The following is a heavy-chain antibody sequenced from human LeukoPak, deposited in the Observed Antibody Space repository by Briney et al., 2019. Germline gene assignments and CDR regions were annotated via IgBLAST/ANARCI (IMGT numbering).Heavy chain of an antibody. CDR3: ARAINYYGSGSDGGYFDY. CDR1: GYTFISYG. V-gene: IGHV1-18*01. Sequence: ASVKVSCKASGYTFISYGISLVRQAPGQGLEWMGWISAHNGNTNYAQKLQGRVTMTTDTSTSTASMELRSLRSDDTAVYYCARAINYYGSGSDGGYFDYWGQGTLVTVSS. J-gene: IGHJ4*02. D-gene: IGHD3-10*01. CDR2: ISAHNGNT.